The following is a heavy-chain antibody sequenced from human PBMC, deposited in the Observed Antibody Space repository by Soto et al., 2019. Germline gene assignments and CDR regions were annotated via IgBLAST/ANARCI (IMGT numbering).Heavy chain of an antibody. CDR3: AKVGGFDP. J-gene: IGHJ5*02. Sequence: PGGSLRVSCAASGFNFSRYAMSWVRQIPGKGLECVSAIGGDGGSTHYADSVKGRFTISRDNSKNTLYLQLNSLRVEDTAVYYCAKVGGFDPWGQGTLVTVS. D-gene: IGHD4-17*01. CDR1: GFNFSRYA. V-gene: IGHV3-23*01. CDR2: IGGDGGST.